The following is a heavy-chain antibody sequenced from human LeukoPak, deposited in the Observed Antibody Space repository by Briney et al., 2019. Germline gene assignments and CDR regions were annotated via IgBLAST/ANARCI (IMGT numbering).Heavy chain of an antibody. CDR3: ARDRRYCGGGSCYFDYFFDY. CDR2: IAYDASIN. J-gene: IGHJ4*02. V-gene: IGHV3-30-3*01. CDR1: GFNFNSYA. D-gene: IGHD2-15*01. Sequence: GRSLRLSCAASGFNFNSYAVHWVRQAPSKGLEWVAVIAYDASINFYAASVKGRFTISRDNSKNTLYLQMNSLRAEDSALYFCARDRRYCGGGSCYFDYFFDYWGQGTLVNVSA.